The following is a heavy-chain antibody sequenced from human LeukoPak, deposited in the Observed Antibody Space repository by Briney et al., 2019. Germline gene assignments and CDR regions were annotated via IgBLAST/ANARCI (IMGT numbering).Heavy chain of an antibody. V-gene: IGHV3-7*01. CDR1: GFTFSSYS. J-gene: IGHJ6*03. D-gene: IGHD3-10*01. CDR2: IKQDGSEK. CDR3: ARRVLLPYYYYMDV. Sequence: GGSLRLSCAASGFTFSSYSMNWVRQAPGKGLEWVANIKQDGSEKYYVDSVKGRFTISRDNAKNSLYLQMNSLRAEDTAVYYCARRVLLPYYYYMDVWGKGTTVTISS.